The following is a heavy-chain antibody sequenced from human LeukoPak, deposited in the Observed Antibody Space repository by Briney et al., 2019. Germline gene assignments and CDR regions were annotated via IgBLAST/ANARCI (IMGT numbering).Heavy chain of an antibody. D-gene: IGHD2-15*01. CDR3: ARHRNSGGTDAFDI. Sequence: PSETLSLTCTVSGGSISSYYWSWIRQPPGKGLEWIGYIYYSGSTNYNPSLKSRVTISVDTSKNQFSLKLSSVTAADTAVYYCARHRNSGGTDAFDIWGQGTMVIVSS. J-gene: IGHJ3*02. CDR1: GGSISSYY. CDR2: IYYSGST. V-gene: IGHV4-59*08.